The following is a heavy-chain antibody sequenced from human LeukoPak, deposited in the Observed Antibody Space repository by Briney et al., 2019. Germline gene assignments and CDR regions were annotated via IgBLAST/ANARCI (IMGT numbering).Heavy chain of an antibody. D-gene: IGHD3-22*01. CDR3: ASYLDSSGYLQYFQP. J-gene: IGHJ1*01. Sequence: SETLSLTCTVSGDSISSSRYYWVWIRQPPGKGLEWIGTIYQSGSTYYNPPLKSRVTISADTSKNQFSLMLHSVTAADAAICYCASYLDSSGYLQYFQPWGQGTLVTVSS. V-gene: IGHV4-39*01. CDR1: GDSISSSRYY. CDR2: IYQSGST.